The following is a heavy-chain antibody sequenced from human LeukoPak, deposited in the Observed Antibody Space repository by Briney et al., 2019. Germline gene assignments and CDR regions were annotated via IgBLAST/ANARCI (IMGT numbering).Heavy chain of an antibody. Sequence: SETLSLTCTVSGGSISSYYWSWIRQPPGKGLEWIGYIYYSGSTNYNPSLKSRVTISVDTSKNQFSLKLSSVTAADTVVYYCARGRGDYVWGSYVNFDYWGQGTLVTVSS. J-gene: IGHJ4*02. V-gene: IGHV4-59*01. CDR3: ARGRGDYVWGSYVNFDY. D-gene: IGHD3-16*01. CDR2: IYYSGST. CDR1: GGSISSYY.